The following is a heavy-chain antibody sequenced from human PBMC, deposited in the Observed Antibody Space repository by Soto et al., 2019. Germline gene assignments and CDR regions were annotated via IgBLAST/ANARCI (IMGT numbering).Heavy chain of an antibody. CDR3: ARDRLMVGGSGSYAHYYYGMDV. V-gene: IGHV3-21*01. CDR1: GFTFSSYS. J-gene: IGHJ6*02. D-gene: IGHD3-10*01. Sequence: GGSLRLSCAASGFTFSSYSMNWVRQAPGKGLEWVSSISSSSSYIYYADSVKGRFTISRDNAKNSLYLKMNSLRAEDTAVYYCARDRLMVGGSGSYAHYYYGMDVWGQGTTVTVSS. CDR2: ISSSSSYI.